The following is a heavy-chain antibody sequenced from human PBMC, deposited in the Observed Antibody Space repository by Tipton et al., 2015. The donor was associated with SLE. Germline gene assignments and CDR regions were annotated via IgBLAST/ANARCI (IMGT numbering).Heavy chain of an antibody. Sequence: AGLVKPSETLSLTCAVYGGSFSGYYWSWIRQPPGKGLEWIGEINHSGSTNYNPSLKSRVTISVDTSKNQFSLKLSSVTAADTAVYYCARVSGYSYGNDYWGQGTLVTVSS. V-gene: IGHV4-34*01. CDR3: ARVSGYSYGNDY. CDR2: INHSGST. CDR1: GGSFSGYY. J-gene: IGHJ4*02. D-gene: IGHD5-18*01.